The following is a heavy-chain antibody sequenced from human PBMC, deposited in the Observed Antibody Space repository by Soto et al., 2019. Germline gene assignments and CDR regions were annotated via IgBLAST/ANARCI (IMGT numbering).Heavy chain of an antibody. V-gene: IGHV1-69*13. Sequence: ASVKVSCTASGGTFSSYAISWVRQAPGQGLEWMGGIIPIFGTANYAQKFQGRVTITADESTSTAYMELSSLRSEDTAVYYCASRITMIVVVSYDPYDYWGQGTLVTVSS. CDR2: IIPIFGTA. CDR3: ASRITMIVVVSYDPYDY. D-gene: IGHD3-22*01. J-gene: IGHJ4*02. CDR1: GGTFSSYA.